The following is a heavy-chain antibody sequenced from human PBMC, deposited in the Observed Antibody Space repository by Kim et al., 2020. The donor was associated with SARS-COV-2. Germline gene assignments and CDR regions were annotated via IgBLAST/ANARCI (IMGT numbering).Heavy chain of an antibody. CDR1: GGSISSGGYY. D-gene: IGHD2-2*01. V-gene: IGHV4-31*03. J-gene: IGHJ5*02. Sequence: SETLSLTCTVSGGSISSGGYYWSWIRQHPGKGLEWIGYSYYSGSTYYNPSLKSRISISVDTSKNQFSLKLSSVTAAGTAVYYCARVRIVVPAARNWVDPWGQGTLVTVSS. CDR2: SYYSGST. CDR3: ARVRIVVPAARNWVDP.